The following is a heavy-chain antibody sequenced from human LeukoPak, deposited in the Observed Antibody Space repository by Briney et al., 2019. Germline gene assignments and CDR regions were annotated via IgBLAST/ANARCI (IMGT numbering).Heavy chain of an antibody. D-gene: IGHD2-2*01. J-gene: IGHJ5*02. CDR3: ARGSSTSEPTPKNWFDP. CDR2: IYYSGST. CDR1: GGSFSGYY. V-gene: IGHV4-59*01. Sequence: SETLSLTCAVYGGSFSGYYWSWIRQPPGKGLEWIGYIYYSGSTNYNPSLKSRVTISVDTSKNQFSLKLSSVTAADTAVYYCARGSSTSEPTPKNWFDPWGQGTLVTVSS.